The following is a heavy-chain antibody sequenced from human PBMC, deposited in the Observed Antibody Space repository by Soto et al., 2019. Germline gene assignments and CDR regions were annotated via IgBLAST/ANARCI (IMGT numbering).Heavy chain of an antibody. J-gene: IGHJ6*02. V-gene: IGHV1-18*04. Sequence: QVQLVQSGAEVKKPGASVKVSCKASGYTFTSYGISWVRQAPGQGLEWMGWISAYNGNTNYAQKLQGRVTITTDTSTSTAYMELRSLRSDDTAVYYCARDRGSSGWYRATPPSYGMDVWGQGTTVTVSS. CDR1: GYTFTSYG. CDR3: ARDRGSSGWYRATPPSYGMDV. D-gene: IGHD6-19*01. CDR2: ISAYNGNT.